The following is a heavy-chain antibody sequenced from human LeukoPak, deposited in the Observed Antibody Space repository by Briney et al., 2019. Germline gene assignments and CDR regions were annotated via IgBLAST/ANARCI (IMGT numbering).Heavy chain of an antibody. CDR3: ARESGKFDY. CDR1: GLPIGDFA. J-gene: IGHJ4*02. Sequence: GGSLRLSCVASGLPIGDFAMHWVRQAPGKGLEWVSLISGGGVSTFYADSVKGRFSISRDNSKNSLSLEMNSLRTEDTAMYYCARESGKFDYWGQGTLVAVSS. V-gene: IGHV3-43*02. CDR2: ISGGGVST.